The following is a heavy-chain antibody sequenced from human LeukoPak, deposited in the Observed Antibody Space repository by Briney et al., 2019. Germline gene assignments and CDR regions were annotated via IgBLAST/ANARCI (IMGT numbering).Heavy chain of an antibody. Sequence: GGSLRLSCAASGSTFRSYTMNWVRQAPGKGLEWVSSISSSSSYIYYADSVKGRFTISRDNANNSLYLQMDSLRAEDTAVYYCARSLSTTVTTAFNIWGQGTMVTVSS. CDR3: ARSLSTTVTTAFNI. CDR1: GSTFRSYT. V-gene: IGHV3-21*01. D-gene: IGHD4-17*01. CDR2: ISSSSSYI. J-gene: IGHJ3*02.